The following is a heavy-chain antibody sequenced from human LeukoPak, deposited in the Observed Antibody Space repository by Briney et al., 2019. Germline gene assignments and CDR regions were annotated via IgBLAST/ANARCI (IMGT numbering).Heavy chain of an antibody. D-gene: IGHD6-19*01. J-gene: IGHJ4*02. CDR3: AKNTVAATCGPFDY. Sequence: GRSLRLSCAASGFTFSSYGMHWVRQAPGKGLEWVAFMSYDGSNKYYADSVKGRFTISRDNSKNTLYLQMNSLRAEDTALYYCAKNTVAATCGPFDYWGQGTLVTVSS. V-gene: IGHV3-30*18. CDR2: MSYDGSNK. CDR1: GFTFSSYG.